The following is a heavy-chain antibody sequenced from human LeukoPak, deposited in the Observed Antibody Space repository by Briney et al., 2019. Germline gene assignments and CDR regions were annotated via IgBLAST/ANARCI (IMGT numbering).Heavy chain of an antibody. Sequence: SQTLSLTCTVSGGSISSGDYYWSWIRQPPGKGLEWIGYIYYSGSTYYNPSLNSRVTISVDTSKNQFSLKLSSATAADTAVYYCAREDCSSTSCYIGRDEGGLYFDYWGQGTLVTVSS. CDR2: IYYSGST. V-gene: IGHV4-30-4*08. CDR3: AREDCSSTSCYIGRDEGGLYFDY. D-gene: IGHD2-2*02. J-gene: IGHJ4*02. CDR1: GGSISSGDYY.